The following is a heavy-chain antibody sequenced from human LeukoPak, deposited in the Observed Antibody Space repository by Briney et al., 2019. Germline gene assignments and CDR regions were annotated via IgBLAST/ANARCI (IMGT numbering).Heavy chain of an antibody. V-gene: IGHV3-66*01. CDR2: IYSGGST. Sequence: EGSLRLSCAASGFTVSSNYMSWVRQAPGKGLEWVSVIYSGGSTYYADSVKGRFTISRDNSKNTLYLQMNSLRAEDTAVYYCARDSPLRFDYWGQGTLVTVSS. J-gene: IGHJ4*02. CDR3: ARDSPLRFDY. CDR1: GFTVSSNY. D-gene: IGHD2-21*02.